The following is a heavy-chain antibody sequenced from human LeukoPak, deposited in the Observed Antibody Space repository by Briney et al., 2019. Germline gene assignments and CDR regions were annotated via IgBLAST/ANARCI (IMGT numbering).Heavy chain of an antibody. Sequence: ASVKVSCKASGYTFTGHYMHWVRQAPGQGLEWMGWINPNSGGTNYAQKFQGRVTMTRDTSISTAYMELRSLRSDDTAVYYCARKQWLVEGYFDYWGQGTLVTVSS. CDR2: INPNSGGT. CDR3: ARKQWLVEGYFDY. D-gene: IGHD6-19*01. V-gene: IGHV1-2*02. CDR1: GYTFTGHY. J-gene: IGHJ4*02.